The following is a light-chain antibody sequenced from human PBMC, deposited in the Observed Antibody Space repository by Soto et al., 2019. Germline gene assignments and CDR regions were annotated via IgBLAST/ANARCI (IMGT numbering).Light chain of an antibody. CDR3: QHYNSYSEA. J-gene: IGKJ1*01. V-gene: IGKV1-5*03. Sequence: DIQLTQSPAFLSASVGDRVSITCRASQTISSWLAWYQQKPGKAPKLLIYKASTLKSGVPSRFSGTASGTDFTLTIRSPQPDDFATYYCQHYNSYSEAFVQGSKVDIK. CDR1: QTISSW. CDR2: KAS.